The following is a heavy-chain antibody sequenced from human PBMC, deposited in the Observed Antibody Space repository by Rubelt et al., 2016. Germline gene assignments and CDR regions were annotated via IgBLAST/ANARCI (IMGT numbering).Heavy chain of an antibody. CDR1: GFTFSSYS. V-gene: IGHV3-21*01. Sequence: EVHLVESGGGLVKPGGSPRLSCAASGFTFSSYSMNWVHQAPGKGLEWVSFISRSSSYIYYADSVKGRFTISRDNAKNSLYLQMNSLRAEDTAVYYWARDRYGDYGEVDYWGQGTLVTVSS. CDR3: ARDRYGDYGEVDY. D-gene: IGHD4-17*01. J-gene: IGHJ4*02. CDR2: ISRSSSYI.